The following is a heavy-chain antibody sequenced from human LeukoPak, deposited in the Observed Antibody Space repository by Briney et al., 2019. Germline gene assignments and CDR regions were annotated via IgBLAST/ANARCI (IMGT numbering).Heavy chain of an antibody. V-gene: IGHV4-34*01. CDR3: ARSTLSSARDYDFWSGTAGYYGMDV. D-gene: IGHD3-3*01. J-gene: IGHJ6*02. Sequence: ETLSLTCAVYGGSFSGDYWSWIRQPPGKGLEWIGEISHSGSTNYNPSLKSRVTISVDTSKNHFSLKLSSVTAADTAVYYCARSTLSSARDYDFWSGTAGYYGMDVWGQGTAVTVSS. CDR2: ISHSGST. CDR1: GGSFSGDY.